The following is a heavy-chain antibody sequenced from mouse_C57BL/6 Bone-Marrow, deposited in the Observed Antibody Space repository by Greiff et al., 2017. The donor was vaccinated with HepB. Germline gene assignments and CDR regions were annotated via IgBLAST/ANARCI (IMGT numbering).Heavy chain of an antibody. CDR2: INYDGSST. CDR1: GFTFSDYY. V-gene: IGHV5-16*01. CDR3: ARIYWPYAMDY. J-gene: IGHJ4*01. D-gene: IGHD2-1*01. Sequence: EVKVVESEGGLVQPGSSMKLSCTASGFTFSDYYMAWVRQVPEKGLEWVANINYDGSSTYYLDSLKSRFIISRDNAKNILYLQMSSLKSEDTATYYCARIYWPYAMDYWGQGTSVTVSS.